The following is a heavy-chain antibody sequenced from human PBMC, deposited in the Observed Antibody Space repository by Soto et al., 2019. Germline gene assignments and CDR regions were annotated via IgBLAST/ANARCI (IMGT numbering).Heavy chain of an antibody. CDR2: IYTSGST. J-gene: IGHJ6*02. V-gene: IGHV4-4*07. CDR1: GGSISSYY. Sequence: SETLSLTCTVYGGSISSYYWSWIRQPAGKGLEWIGRIYTSGSTNYNPSLKSRVTMSVDTSKNQFSLTLSPVTAADTAVYYCARERDYDFWSGQYGMDVWGQGTRVTVSS. D-gene: IGHD3-3*01. CDR3: ARERDYDFWSGQYGMDV.